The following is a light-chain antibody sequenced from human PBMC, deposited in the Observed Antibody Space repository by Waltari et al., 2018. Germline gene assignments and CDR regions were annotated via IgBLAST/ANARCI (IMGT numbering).Light chain of an antibody. V-gene: IGLV2-11*01. CDR3: CSYAGSYPWV. J-gene: IGLJ3*02. CDR2: DVS. CDR1: RSHVGGYNY. Sequence: QSALTQPRSVSGSPGQSVHISCTGTRSHVGGYNYVSWYQQHPGKAPKLMIYDVSKRPSGVPDRCSGSKSGNTASLTISGLQAEDEADYYCCSYAGSYPWVFGGGTKLTVL.